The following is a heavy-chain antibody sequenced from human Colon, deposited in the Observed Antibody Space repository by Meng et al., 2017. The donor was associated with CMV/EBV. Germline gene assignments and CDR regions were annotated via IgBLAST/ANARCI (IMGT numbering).Heavy chain of an antibody. Sequence: GESLKISCAASGFNFGAHYMSWIRQGPGKGLEWVSYISTSGNTIKYADSVKGRFTISRDNAKNSLYLQMNSLRAEDTAVYYCARALSGDGMDVWGQGTTVTVSS. CDR3: ARALSGDGMDV. CDR2: ISTSGNTI. V-gene: IGHV3-11*01. CDR1: GFNFGAHY. J-gene: IGHJ6*02. D-gene: IGHD3-10*01.